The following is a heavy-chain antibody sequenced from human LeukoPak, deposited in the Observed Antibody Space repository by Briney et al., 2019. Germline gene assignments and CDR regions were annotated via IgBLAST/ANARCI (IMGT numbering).Heavy chain of an antibody. CDR3: AREYGDDNWFDP. CDR1: GGSISSYY. J-gene: IGHJ5*02. D-gene: IGHD2-21*02. Sequence: SETLSLTCTVSGGSISSYYWSWIRQPPGKGLEWIGYIYYSGSTNYNPSLKSRVTISVDTSKNQFSLKLSSVTAADTAVYYCAREYGDDNWFDPWGQGTLVTVSS. CDR2: IYYSGST. V-gene: IGHV4-59*12.